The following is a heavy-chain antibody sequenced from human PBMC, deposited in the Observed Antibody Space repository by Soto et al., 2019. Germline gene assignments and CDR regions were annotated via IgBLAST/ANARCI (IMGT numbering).Heavy chain of an antibody. J-gene: IGHJ6*02. CDR3: AITKREVIAAAVTDRYGMDV. CDR1: GGSISSSSYS. Sequence: SETLSLTCTVSGGSISSSSYSWGWIRQPPGKGPDWIGTFYYSGSTYYNPSLKSRVTISVDTSKNQFFLKLSSVTAADTAVYYCAITKREVIAAAVTDRYGMDVWGQGTTVTVSS. D-gene: IGHD6-13*01. CDR2: FYYSGST. V-gene: IGHV4-39*01.